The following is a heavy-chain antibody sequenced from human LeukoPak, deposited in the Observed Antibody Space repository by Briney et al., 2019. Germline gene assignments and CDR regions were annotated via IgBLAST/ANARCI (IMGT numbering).Heavy chain of an antibody. J-gene: IGHJ5*02. V-gene: IGHV4-34*01. CDR3: ARLLYYGSGSYYNWFDP. CDR1: GGSFSGYY. Sequence: PSETLSLSCAVYGGSFSGYYWSWIRQPPGKGLEWIGELNHSGSTNYNPSLKSRVTISVDTSKNQFSLKLSSVTAADTAVYYCARLLYYGSGSYYNWFDPWGQGTLVTVSS. CDR2: LNHSGST. D-gene: IGHD3-10*01.